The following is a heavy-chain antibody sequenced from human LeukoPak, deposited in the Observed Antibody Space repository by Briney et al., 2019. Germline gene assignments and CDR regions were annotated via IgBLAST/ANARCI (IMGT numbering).Heavy chain of an antibody. D-gene: IGHD3-9*01. CDR1: GYTFTSYG. Sequence: ASVKVSCKASGYTFTSYGISWVRQAPGRGLEWMGWISAYNGNTNYAQKLQGRVTMTTDTSTSTAYMELRSLRSDDTAVYYCARDYDILTGYYKGLYPWGQGTLVTVSS. V-gene: IGHV1-18*01. CDR2: ISAYNGNT. CDR3: ARDYDILTGYYKGLYP. J-gene: IGHJ5*02.